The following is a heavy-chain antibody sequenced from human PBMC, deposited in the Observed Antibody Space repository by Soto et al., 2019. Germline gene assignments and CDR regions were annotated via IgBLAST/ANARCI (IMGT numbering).Heavy chain of an antibody. Sequence: PGGSLRLSCAASGFTFNDYGMSWVRQAPGKGLEWVSAISGSGGSPSYADSVQGRFTISRDNPKNTLYLQMNSLRVEDTAMYYCATNAYCSSTSCYGADYWGQGTLVTVSS. CDR1: GFTFNDYG. CDR3: ATNAYCSSTSCYGADY. CDR2: ISGSGGSP. J-gene: IGHJ4*02. V-gene: IGHV3-23*01. D-gene: IGHD2-2*01.